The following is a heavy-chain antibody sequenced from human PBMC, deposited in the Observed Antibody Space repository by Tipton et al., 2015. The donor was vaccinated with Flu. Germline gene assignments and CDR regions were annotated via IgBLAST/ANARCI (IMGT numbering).Heavy chain of an antibody. CDR1: EFTFSSYW. V-gene: IGHV3-7*01. Sequence: QLVQSGGGLVQPGGSLRLSCAASEFTFSSYWMSWVRQAPGKGLEWVANIKQDGSVKYYVDSVKGRFTISRDNAKNSLYLLMNSLRPEDTAVYYCARAVGSSSSCWGQGTLVTVSS. CDR2: IKQDGSVK. J-gene: IGHJ4*02. CDR3: ARAVGSSSSC. D-gene: IGHD6-6*01.